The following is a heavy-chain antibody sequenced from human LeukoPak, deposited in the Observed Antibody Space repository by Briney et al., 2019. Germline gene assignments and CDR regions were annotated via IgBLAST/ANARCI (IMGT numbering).Heavy chain of an antibody. CDR1: GYTLTELS. V-gene: IGHV1-24*01. D-gene: IGHD6-19*01. CDR3: ATDPYSSGWLYFQH. Sequence: GASVMVSCKVSGYTLTELSMHWVRQAPGKGLEWMGGFDPEDGETIYAQKFQGRVTMTEDTSTDTAYMELSSLRSEDTAVYYCATDPYSSGWLYFQHWGQGTLVTVSS. J-gene: IGHJ1*01. CDR2: FDPEDGET.